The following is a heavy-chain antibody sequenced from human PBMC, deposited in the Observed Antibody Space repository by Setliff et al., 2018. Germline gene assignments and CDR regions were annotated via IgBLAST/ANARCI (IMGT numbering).Heavy chain of an antibody. J-gene: IGHJ6*03. D-gene: IGHD6-19*01. CDR3: ARQIGSSLSHFYYYMDV. Sequence: GESLKISCKGSGYNFASYWIAWVRQMPGKGLEWMGIIYPDDSDTRYSPSFQGQVTISADKSISTAYLQWSSLKASDTAMYYCARQIGSSLSHFYYYMDVWGKGTTGTAP. CDR1: GYNFASYW. CDR2: IYPDDSDT. V-gene: IGHV5-51*01.